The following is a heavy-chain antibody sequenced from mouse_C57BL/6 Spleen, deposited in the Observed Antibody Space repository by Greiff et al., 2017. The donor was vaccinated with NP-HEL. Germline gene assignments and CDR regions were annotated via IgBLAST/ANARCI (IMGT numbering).Heavy chain of an antibody. V-gene: IGHV5-17*01. D-gene: IGHD2-2*01. J-gene: IGHJ2*01. CDR1: GFTFSDYG. CDR3: ASGLPLDY. CDR2: ISSGSSTI. Sequence: EVMLVESGGGLVKPGGSLKLSCAASGFTFSDYGMHWVRQAPEKGLEWVAYISSGSSTIYYADTVKGRFTISRDNAKNTLFLQMTSLRSEDTAMYYCASGLPLDYWGQGTTLTVSS.